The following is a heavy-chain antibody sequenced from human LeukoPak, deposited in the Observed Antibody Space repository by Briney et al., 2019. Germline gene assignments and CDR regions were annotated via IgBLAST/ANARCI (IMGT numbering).Heavy chain of an antibody. Sequence: SETLSLTCTVSGGSISSYYWSWIRQPAGKGLEWIGEIYHSGSTNYNPSLKSRVTISVDKSKNQFSLKLSSVTAADTAVYYCARVDDSSGYSHFDYWGQGTLVTVSS. D-gene: IGHD3-22*01. CDR3: ARVDDSSGYSHFDY. CDR2: IYHSGST. J-gene: IGHJ4*02. V-gene: IGHV4-59*12. CDR1: GGSISSYY.